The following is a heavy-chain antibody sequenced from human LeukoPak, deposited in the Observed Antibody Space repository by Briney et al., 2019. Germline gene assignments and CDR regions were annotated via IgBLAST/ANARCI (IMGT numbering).Heavy chain of an antibody. Sequence: PGGSLILSCAAPGFPFSSYGLHWVRQAPGTGLGGVAVISYDGSNKYFADPVRGGFTISRDNSKNTLYLQMNSLRAEDTAVYYCARVSTGAWYFDLWGRGTLVTVSS. CDR2: ISYDGSNK. V-gene: IGHV3-30*03. CDR1: GFPFSSYG. D-gene: IGHD7-27*01. CDR3: ARVSTGAWYFDL. J-gene: IGHJ2*01.